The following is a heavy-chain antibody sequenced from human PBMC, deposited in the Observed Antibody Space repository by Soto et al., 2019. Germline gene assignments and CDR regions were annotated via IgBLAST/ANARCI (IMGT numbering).Heavy chain of an antibody. CDR2: VYYSGST. Sequence: SETLSLTCTVSGGSINSGSYYWGWIRQPPGKGLEWIGSVYYSGSTYYNPSLRGRVTTSIDTSKNQFSLKLSSVTAADTAVYYCARALAGVDYYYGMDVWGQGTTVTVSS. CDR1: GGSINSGSYY. CDR3: ARALAGVDYYYGMDV. J-gene: IGHJ6*02. V-gene: IGHV4-39*07.